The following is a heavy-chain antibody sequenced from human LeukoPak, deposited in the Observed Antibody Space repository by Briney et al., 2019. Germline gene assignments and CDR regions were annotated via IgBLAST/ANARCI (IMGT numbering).Heavy chain of an antibody. CDR3: ASSYFYDGNRYFDY. V-gene: IGHV4-59*01. CDR1: DGSITSYY. Sequence: PSETLSLTCNVSDGSITSYYWNWIRQPPGKGLEWIGYIYYTGSTNSNPSLKSRLTISLDTSKKQFSLKLSSVTAADTAIYYCASSYFYDGNRYFDYWGQGALVTVSS. CDR2: IYYTGST. D-gene: IGHD3-22*01. J-gene: IGHJ4*02.